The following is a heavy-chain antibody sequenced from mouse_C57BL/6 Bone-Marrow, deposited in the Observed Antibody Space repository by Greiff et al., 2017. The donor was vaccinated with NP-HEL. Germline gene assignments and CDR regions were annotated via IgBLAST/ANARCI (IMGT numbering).Heavy chain of an antibody. D-gene: IGHD1-1*01. CDR2: IYPGGGYT. J-gene: IGHJ3*01. CDR1: GYTFTNYW. CDR3: ARTYYYGSSFSFAY. V-gene: IGHV1-63*01. Sequence: VQLQQSGAELVRPGTSVKMSCKASGYTFTNYWIGWAKQRPGHGLEWIGDIYPGGGYTNYNEKFKGKATLTADKSSSTAYMQFSSLTSEDSAIYYCARTYYYGSSFSFAYWGQGTLVTVSA.